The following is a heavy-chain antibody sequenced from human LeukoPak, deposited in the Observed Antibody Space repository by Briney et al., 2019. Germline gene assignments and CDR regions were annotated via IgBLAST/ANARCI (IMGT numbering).Heavy chain of an antibody. V-gene: IGHV3-23*01. D-gene: IGHD4-17*01. CDR2: ISGSGDDT. CDR3: AKAARTTVTYSFDS. Sequence: PGGSLRLSCAASGFTFSSYAMSWVRQVPGKGLEWVSVISGSGDDTYYADSVKGRFTISRDNSKNTLYLQMNSLRAEDMAMYYRAKAARTTVTYSFDSWGQGTLVTVSS. J-gene: IGHJ4*02. CDR1: GFTFSSYA.